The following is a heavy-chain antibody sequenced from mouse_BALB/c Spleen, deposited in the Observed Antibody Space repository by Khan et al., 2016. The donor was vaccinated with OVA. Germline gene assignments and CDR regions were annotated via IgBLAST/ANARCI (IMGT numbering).Heavy chain of an antibody. CDR3: ARRGVYGIFAY. D-gene: IGHD2-1*01. CDR1: GYTFTTYW. CDR2: IDPSTGYT. Sequence: QVQLKQSGAELAKPGASLKMSCTASGYTFTTYWIHWVKQRPGQGLEWIGYIDPSTGYTEYNQKFKDKATLTVDNSSSTAYMQLTSLTSEDSAVYYCARRGVYGIFAYWGQGTLVTVSA. V-gene: IGHV1-7*01. J-gene: IGHJ3*01.